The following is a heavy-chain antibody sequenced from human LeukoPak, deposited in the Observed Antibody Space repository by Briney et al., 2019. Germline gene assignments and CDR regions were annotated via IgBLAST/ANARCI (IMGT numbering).Heavy chain of an antibody. D-gene: IGHD6-19*01. J-gene: IGHJ4*02. CDR1: GGSMSSYY. CDR2: IYYSGST. CDR3: ARLDSSGWDRFDY. Sequence: SETLSLTCTVSGGSMSSYYWGWIRQPPGKWLEWIGSIYYSGSTYYNPSLKSRVTISVDTSKNQFSLKLSSVTAADTAVYYCARLDSSGWDRFDYWGQGTLVTVSS. V-gene: IGHV4-39*01.